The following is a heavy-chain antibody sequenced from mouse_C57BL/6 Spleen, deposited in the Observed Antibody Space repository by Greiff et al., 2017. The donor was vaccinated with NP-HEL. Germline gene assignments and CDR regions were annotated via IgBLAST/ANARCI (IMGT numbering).Heavy chain of an antibody. CDR1: GYTFTDYE. J-gene: IGHJ1*03. CDR3: TRSAITTPDWYFDV. CDR2: IDPETGGT. D-gene: IGHD1-1*01. Sequence: QVQLKQSGAELVRPGASVTLSCKASGYTFTDYEMHWVKQTPVHGLEWIGAIDPETGGTAYNQKFKGKAILTADKSSSTAYMELRSLTSEDSAVYYCTRSAITTPDWYFDVWGTGTTVTVSS. V-gene: IGHV1-15*01.